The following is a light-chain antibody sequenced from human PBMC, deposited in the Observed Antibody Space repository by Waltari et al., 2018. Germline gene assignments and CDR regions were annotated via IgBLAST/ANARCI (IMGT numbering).Light chain of an antibody. J-gene: IGKJ1*01. Sequence: DIQMTPSPSSLSASVRDRVTLTCQASQDISKYLSWYQQKPGKAPKLLIYGASNLETGVPSRFSGSGSGTDFTFTISSLQPEDIATYYCQQYDNLPVTFGQGTKVEIK. CDR2: GAS. CDR3: QQYDNLPVT. CDR1: QDISKY. V-gene: IGKV1-33*01.